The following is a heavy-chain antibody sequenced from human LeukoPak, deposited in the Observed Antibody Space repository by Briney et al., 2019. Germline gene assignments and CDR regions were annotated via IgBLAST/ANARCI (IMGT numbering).Heavy chain of an antibody. D-gene: IGHD5-18*01. V-gene: IGHV3-21*01. CDR2: ISSSSSYI. Sequence: GGSLRLSCAASGFTFSSYSMNWVRQAPGKGLEWVSSISSSSSYIYYADSVKGRFTISRDNAKNSLYLQMNSLRAEDTAVYYCARGRGYSYVPDDAFDIWGQGTMVAVSS. CDR1: GFTFSSYS. CDR3: ARGRGYSYVPDDAFDI. J-gene: IGHJ3*02.